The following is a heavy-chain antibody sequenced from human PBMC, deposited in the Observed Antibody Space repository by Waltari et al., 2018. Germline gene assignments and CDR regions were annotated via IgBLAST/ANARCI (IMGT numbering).Heavy chain of an antibody. CDR1: GGSFSGYY. Sequence: QVQLQQWGAGLLKPSETLSLTCAVYGGSFSGYYWSWIRQPPGKGLEWIGEINHSGSTNYNPSLKSRVTISVDTSKNQFSLKLSSVTAADTAVYYCAAVMEWELHTADYWGQGTLVTVSS. CDR2: INHSGST. J-gene: IGHJ4*02. V-gene: IGHV4-34*01. D-gene: IGHD1-26*01. CDR3: AAVMEWELHTADY.